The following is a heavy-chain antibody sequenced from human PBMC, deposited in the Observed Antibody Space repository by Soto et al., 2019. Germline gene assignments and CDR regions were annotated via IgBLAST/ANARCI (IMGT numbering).Heavy chain of an antibody. J-gene: IGHJ3*02. CDR2: ISYDGSNK. CDR3: AKDFYYGSGRYDAFDI. D-gene: IGHD3-10*01. V-gene: IGHV3-30*18. Sequence: QVQLVESGGGVVQPGRSLRLSCAASGFTFSSYGMHWVRQAPGKGLEWVAVISYDGSNKYYADSVKGRFTISRDNSKNTLYLQMNSLRAEDTAVYYCAKDFYYGSGRYDAFDIWGQGTMVTVSS. CDR1: GFTFSSYG.